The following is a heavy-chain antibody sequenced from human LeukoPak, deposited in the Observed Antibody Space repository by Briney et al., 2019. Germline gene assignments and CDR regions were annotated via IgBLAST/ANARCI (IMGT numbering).Heavy chain of an antibody. D-gene: IGHD2-15*01. V-gene: IGHV1-18*04. CDR1: GYSFHDFG. Sequence: GASVKVSCKASGYSFHDFGISWLRQAPGQGLEWMGWISTEIGNTNYAQRLQGRVTMTRDTSTSTVYMELTSLTSDDTAVYYCARDRYGYCGGGSCFLFDYWGQGTLVTVSS. CDR2: ISTEIGNT. J-gene: IGHJ4*02. CDR3: ARDRYGYCGGGSCFLFDY.